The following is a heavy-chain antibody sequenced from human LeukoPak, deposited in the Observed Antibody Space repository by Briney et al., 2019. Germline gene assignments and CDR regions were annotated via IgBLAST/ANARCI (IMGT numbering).Heavy chain of an antibody. Sequence: SETLSLTCAVYGGSFSGYYWSWIRQPPGKGLEWIGEINHSGSTNYNPSLKSRVTISVDTSKNQFSLKLSSVTAADTAVYYCARLRYFDWYDAFDIWGQGTMVTVSS. V-gene: IGHV4-34*01. CDR2: INHSGST. J-gene: IGHJ3*02. CDR1: GGSFSGYY. D-gene: IGHD3-9*01. CDR3: ARLRYFDWYDAFDI.